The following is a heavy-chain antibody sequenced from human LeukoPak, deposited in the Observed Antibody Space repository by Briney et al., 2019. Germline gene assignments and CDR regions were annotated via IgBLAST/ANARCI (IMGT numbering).Heavy chain of an antibody. V-gene: IGHV1-69*05. CDR2: IIPIFGTA. D-gene: IGHD3-22*01. CDR3: ASQPYYYDSSGYYYSHYYYYYYMDV. J-gene: IGHJ6*03. CDR1: GGTFSSYA. Sequence: GASVKVSCKASGGTFSSYAISWVRQAPGQGLEWMGRIIPIFGTANFAQKFQGRVTITTDEPTSTACMELSSLRSEDTAVYYCASQPYYYDSSGYYYSHYYYYYYMDVWGKGTTVTVSS.